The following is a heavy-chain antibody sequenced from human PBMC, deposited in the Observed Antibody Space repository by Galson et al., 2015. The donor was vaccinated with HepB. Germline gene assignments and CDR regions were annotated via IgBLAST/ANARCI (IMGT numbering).Heavy chain of an antibody. CDR1: GFSLSEFS. D-gene: IGHD3-16*01. CDR2: LDPEDGEA. J-gene: IGHJ3*02. Sequence: SVKVSCKVAGFSLSEFSLHWVRQAPGQGLEWMGGLDPEDGEAIYAQRFQGRLIMTEDTSTDTAHLELSGLRVEDTAVYYRAGGGHYGAFDIWGQGTMVIVSS. CDR3: AGGGHYGAFDI. V-gene: IGHV1-24*01.